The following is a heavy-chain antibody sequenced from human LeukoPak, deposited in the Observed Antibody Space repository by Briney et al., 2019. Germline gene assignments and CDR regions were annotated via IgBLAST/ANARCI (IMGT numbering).Heavy chain of an antibody. V-gene: IGHV1-46*01. D-gene: IGHD7-27*01. J-gene: IGHJ4*02. Sequence: ASVKVSCKASGYTFTSYYMHWVRQAPGQGLEWMGIINPSGGSTSYAQKFQGSVTLTRDTSTSTVYMELSSLRSEDTAVYYCARDLALGIGQYYFDYWGQGTLVTVSS. CDR3: ARDLALGIGQYYFDY. CDR2: INPSGGST. CDR1: GYTFTSYY.